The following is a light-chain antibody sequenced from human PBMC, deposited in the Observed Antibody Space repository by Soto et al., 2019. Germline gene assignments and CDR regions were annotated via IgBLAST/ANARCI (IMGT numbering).Light chain of an antibody. J-gene: IGKJ1*01. CDR2: GAS. CDR3: QQRSNWPRT. CDR1: ERLSSVY. V-gene: IGKV3-11*01. Sequence: IVLTQSPATLSLSPGKRATLSCRASERLSSVYLAWYQQRPGQPPRLLIYGASNRATGIPARFSGSGSGTDFTLTISSLEPEDFAVYYCQQRSNWPRTFGQGTKVDIK.